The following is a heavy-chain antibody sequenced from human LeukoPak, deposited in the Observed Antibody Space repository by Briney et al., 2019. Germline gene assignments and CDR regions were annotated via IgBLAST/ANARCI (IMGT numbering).Heavy chain of an antibody. J-gene: IGHJ6*02. CDR1: GGTFSSYA. V-gene: IGHV1-69*05. CDR3: ARKWLKHYYYYGMDV. CDR2: IIPIFGTA. Sequence: SVKVSCKASGGTFSSYAISWVRQAPGQGLEWMGGIIPIFGTANYAQKFQGRVTITTDESTSTAYMELSSLRSEDTAVYYCARKWLKHYYYYGMDVWGQGTTVTVSS. D-gene: IGHD6-19*01.